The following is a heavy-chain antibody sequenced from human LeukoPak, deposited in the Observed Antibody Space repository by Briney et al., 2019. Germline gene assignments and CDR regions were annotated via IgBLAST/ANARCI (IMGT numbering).Heavy chain of an antibody. V-gene: IGHV3-48*01. CDR3: ARDLPSNRGRWSANWFDP. CDR1: GLTLSSYS. CDR2: ISVGSDAA. J-gene: IGHJ5*02. Sequence: AGGSLRLSCAASGLTLSSYSMNWVRQVPGKGLEWISYISVGSDAAYYADSVRGRFTISRDTAKNSLTLQMNSLRAEDTAVYYCARDLPSNRGRWSANWFDPWGQGTLVTVSS. D-gene: IGHD7-27*01.